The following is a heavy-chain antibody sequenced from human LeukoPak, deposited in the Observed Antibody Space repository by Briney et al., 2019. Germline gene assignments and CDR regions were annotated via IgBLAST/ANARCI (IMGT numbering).Heavy chain of an antibody. D-gene: IGHD3-3*01. CDR2: ISGSGGST. CDR3: AKAGLRFLEWQIDS. Sequence: PGGSLRLSCAASGFTFSSYAMSWVRQAPGKGLEWVSAISGSGGSTYYADSVKGRFTISRDNSKNTLYLQMNSLRAEDTAVYYCAKAGLRFLEWQIDSWGQGTLVTVSS. V-gene: IGHV3-23*01. J-gene: IGHJ4*02. CDR1: GFTFSSYA.